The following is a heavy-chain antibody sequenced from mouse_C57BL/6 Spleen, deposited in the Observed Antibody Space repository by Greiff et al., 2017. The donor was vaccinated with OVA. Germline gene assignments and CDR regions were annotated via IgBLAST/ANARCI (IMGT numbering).Heavy chain of an antibody. CDR2: IYPGSGNT. CDR3: ARSEDYGGGAWFAY. D-gene: IGHD2-4*01. V-gene: IGHV1-76*01. J-gene: IGHJ3*01. CDR1: GYTFTDYY. Sequence: VQLQQSGAELVRPGASVKLSCKASGYTFTDYYINWVKQRPGQGLEWIARIYPGSGNTYYNEKFKGKATLTAEKSSSTAYMQLSSLTSEDSAVYFWARSEDYGGGAWFAYWGQGTLVTVSA.